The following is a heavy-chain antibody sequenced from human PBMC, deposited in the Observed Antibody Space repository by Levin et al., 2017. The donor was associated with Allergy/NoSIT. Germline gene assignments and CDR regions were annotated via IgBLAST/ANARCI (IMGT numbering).Heavy chain of an antibody. V-gene: IGHV3-23*01. CDR1: GFTFSSYA. J-gene: IGHJ4*02. CDR2: ISGSGGST. CDR3: AKGRASDDYIWGSYRSIIAFDY. Sequence: GGSLRLSCAASGFTFSSYAMSWVRQAPGKGLEWVSAISGSGGSTYYADSVKGRFTISRDNSKNTLYLQMNSLRAEDTAVYYCAKGRASDDYIWGSYRSIIAFDYWGQGTLVTVSS. D-gene: IGHD3-16*02.